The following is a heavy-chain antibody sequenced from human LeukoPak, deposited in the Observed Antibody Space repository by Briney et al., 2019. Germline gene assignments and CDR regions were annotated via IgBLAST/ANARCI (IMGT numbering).Heavy chain of an antibody. J-gene: IGHJ4*02. V-gene: IGHV1-2*02. CDR2: INPNSGGT. CDR3: ARVTAIFGVPTRYFDY. CDR1: GYTFTGYY. Sequence: ASVKVSCKASGYTFTGYYMHWVRQAPGQGLEWMGWINPNSGGTNYAQKFQGRVTMTRDTSISTAYMELSRLRSDDTAVYYCARVTAIFGVPTRYFDYWGQGTLVTVSS. D-gene: IGHD3-3*01.